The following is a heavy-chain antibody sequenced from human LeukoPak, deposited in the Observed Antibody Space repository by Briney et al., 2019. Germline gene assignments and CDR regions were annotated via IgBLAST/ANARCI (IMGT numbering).Heavy chain of an antibody. CDR2: IYYSGSA. CDR3: ASIVYSSGWSKYFQH. V-gene: IGHV4-39*01. Sequence: SETLSLTCTVSGGSISSSGFPWGWIRQPPGKGLEWIGSIYYSGSAYYSPSLMSRVAISVDTSKNQFSLKLSSVTAADTAVYYCASIVYSSGWSKYFQHWGQGTLVIVSS. J-gene: IGHJ1*01. D-gene: IGHD6-19*01. CDR1: GGSISSSGFP.